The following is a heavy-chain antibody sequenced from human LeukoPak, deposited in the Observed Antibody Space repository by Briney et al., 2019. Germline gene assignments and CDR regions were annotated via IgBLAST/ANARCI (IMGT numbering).Heavy chain of an antibody. CDR2: IYYSGST. CDR1: GGSISSSSYY. D-gene: IGHD2-2*02. V-gene: IGHV4-39*01. CDR3: ARGGCSSTSCYTAYGMDV. Sequence: SETLSLTCTGSGGSISSSSYYWGWIRQPPGKGLEWIGSIYYSGSTYYNPSLKSRGTISVDTSKNQFSLKLSSVTAADTAVYYCARGGCSSTSCYTAYGMDVWGQGTTVTVSS. J-gene: IGHJ6*02.